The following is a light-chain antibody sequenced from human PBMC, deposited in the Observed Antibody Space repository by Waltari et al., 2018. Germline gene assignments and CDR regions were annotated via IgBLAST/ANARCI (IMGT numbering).Light chain of an antibody. J-gene: IGKJ5*01. Sequence: DIVLTQSPDSLAVSLGERATINCKSSQSVLYSSTNKNYLAWYQQKPGQPPKLLIYWASTRESGVPDRFSRSGSGADFTLTISSLQAEDVAVYYCQQYYSTPPITFGQGTRLEIK. CDR1: QSVLYSSTNKNY. V-gene: IGKV4-1*01. CDR3: QQYYSTPPIT. CDR2: WAS.